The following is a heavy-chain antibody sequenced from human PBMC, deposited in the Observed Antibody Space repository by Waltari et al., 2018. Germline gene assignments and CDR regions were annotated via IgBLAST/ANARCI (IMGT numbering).Heavy chain of an antibody. CDR3: GRMTGELRSIDF. D-gene: IGHD1-7*01. CDR2: IFSNDEK. J-gene: IGHJ4*02. V-gene: IGHV2-26*01. CDR1: GFSLSNSRMS. Sequence: QVTLEESGPVLVKPTETLTLTCTVSGFSLSNSRMSVTWIRQPPGKALEWLALIFSNDEKSYNASLKHRLTISKDTSKGQVVLMMTNVDPVDTGTYYCGRMTGELRSIDFWGQGTLVTVSS.